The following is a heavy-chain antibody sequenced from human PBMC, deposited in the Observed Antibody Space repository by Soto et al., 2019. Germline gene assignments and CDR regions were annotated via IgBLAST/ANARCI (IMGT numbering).Heavy chain of an antibody. CDR3: AKERYGDRGYQHN. D-gene: IGHD4-17*01. CDR2: ISGSGGST. Sequence: EVQLLESGGGLVQPGGSLRLSCAASGFTFSSYAMSWVRQAPGKGLEWVSAISGSGGSTYYADSVKGRFTISRDNSKNTLYLQMNRLRGEDTAVYYCAKERYGDRGYQHNGGQGTLVTVSS. CDR1: GFTFSSYA. J-gene: IGHJ4*02. V-gene: IGHV3-23*01.